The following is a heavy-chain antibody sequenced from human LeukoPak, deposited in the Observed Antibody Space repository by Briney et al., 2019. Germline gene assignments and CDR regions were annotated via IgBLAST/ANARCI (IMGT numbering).Heavy chain of an antibody. V-gene: IGHV4-31*03. D-gene: IGHD2-2*01. J-gene: IGHJ5*02. CDR1: GGSISSGGYY. Sequence: SETLSLTCTVSGGSISSGGYYWSWIRQHPGKGLEWIGYIYYSGSTYYHPSLKSRVTISVDTSKNQFSLKLSSVTAADTAVYYCASSAGCSSTSCFESPDPKPGWFDPWGQGTLVTVSS. CDR2: IYYSGST. CDR3: ASSAGCSSTSCFESPDPKPGWFDP.